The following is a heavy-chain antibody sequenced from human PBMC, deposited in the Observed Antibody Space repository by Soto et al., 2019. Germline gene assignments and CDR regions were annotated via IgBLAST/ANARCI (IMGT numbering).Heavy chain of an antibody. V-gene: IGHV5-51*01. CDR1: GYSFTSYW. J-gene: IGHJ4*02. D-gene: IGHD6-6*01. CDR2: IYPGDSDT. CDR3: ARHEYSSSPNSYYFDY. Sequence: PGESLKISCKGSGYSFTSYWIGWVRQMPGKGLEWMGIIYPGDSDTRYSPSFQGQVTISADKSISTAYLQWSSLKASDTAMYYCARHEYSSSPNSYYFDYWGQGTLGTVS.